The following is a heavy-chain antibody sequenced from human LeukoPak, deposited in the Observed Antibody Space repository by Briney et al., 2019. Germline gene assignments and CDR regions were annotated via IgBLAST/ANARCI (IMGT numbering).Heavy chain of an antibody. CDR3: AKRRGVRGVIFNWFDP. Sequence: GGSLRLSCAASGFTFSSYAMSWVRQAPGKGLECVSAISGSGGSTYYADSVKGRFTISRDNSKNTLYLQMNSLRAEDTAVYYCAKRRGVRGVIFNWFDPWGQGTLVTVSS. CDR2: ISGSGGST. CDR1: GFTFSSYA. J-gene: IGHJ5*02. D-gene: IGHD3-10*01. V-gene: IGHV3-23*01.